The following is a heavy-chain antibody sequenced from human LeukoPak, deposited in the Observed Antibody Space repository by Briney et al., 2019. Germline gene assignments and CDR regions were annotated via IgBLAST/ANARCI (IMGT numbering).Heavy chain of an antibody. CDR2: ISYDGSNK. V-gene: IGHV3-30*03. CDR3: ARGGYGELYGDYFDY. D-gene: IGHD3-10*01. Sequence: GGSLRLSCAASGFTFSSYGMHWVRQAPGKGLEWVAVISYDGSNKYYADSVKGRFTISRDNSKNTLYLQMNSLRAEDTAVYYCARGGYGELYGDYFDYWGQGTLVTVSS. CDR1: GFTFSSYG. J-gene: IGHJ4*02.